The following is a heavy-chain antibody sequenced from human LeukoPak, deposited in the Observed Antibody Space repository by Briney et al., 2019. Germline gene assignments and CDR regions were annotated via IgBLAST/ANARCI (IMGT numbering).Heavy chain of an antibody. D-gene: IGHD3-22*01. V-gene: IGHV3-21*01. CDR2: ISSSSSYI. Sequence: GGSLRLSCAASGFTFSSYSMNWVRQAPGKGLEWVSSISSSSSYIYYADSVKGRFTISRDNAKNSLYLQMNSLRAEDTAVYYCARVSDDSSGYYYLVYWGQGTLVTVSS. CDR3: ARVSDDSSGYYYLVY. CDR1: GFTFSSYS. J-gene: IGHJ4*02.